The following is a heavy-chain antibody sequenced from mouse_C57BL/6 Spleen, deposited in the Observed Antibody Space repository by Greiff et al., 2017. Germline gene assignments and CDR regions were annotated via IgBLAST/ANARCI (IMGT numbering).Heavy chain of an antibody. Sequence: QVQLQQSGAELARPGASVKLSCKASGYTFTSYGISWVKQRTGQGLEWIGEIYPRSGNTYYNEKFKGKATLTADKSSSTAYMELRSLTSEDSAVYFCANYYGNYQYYAMDYWGQGTSVTVSS. D-gene: IGHD2-1*01. V-gene: IGHV1-81*01. CDR1: GYTFTSYG. CDR2: IYPRSGNT. CDR3: ANYYGNYQYYAMDY. J-gene: IGHJ4*01.